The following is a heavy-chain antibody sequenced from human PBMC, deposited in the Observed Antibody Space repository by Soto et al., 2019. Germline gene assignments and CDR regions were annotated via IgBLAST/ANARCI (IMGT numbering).Heavy chain of an antibody. D-gene: IGHD6-19*01. Sequence: PGESLKISCKGSGYSFTRSWCGWVRQMPGKGLEWMGIIYPGDSDTRYSPSLQGQVTISADKSISTAYLQWSSLKASDTAMYYCARRSIAVAAPYYFDYWGQGTLVTVSS. CDR3: ARRSIAVAAPYYFDY. CDR1: GYSFTRSW. CDR2: IYPGDSDT. V-gene: IGHV5-51*01. J-gene: IGHJ4*02.